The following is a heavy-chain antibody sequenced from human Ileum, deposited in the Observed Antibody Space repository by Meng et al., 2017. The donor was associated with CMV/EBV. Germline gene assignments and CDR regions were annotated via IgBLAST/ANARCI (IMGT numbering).Heavy chain of an antibody. CDR3: AGYSISNFREFDP. CDR1: GFTFSNYW. CDR2: IKQDGSQK. J-gene: IGHJ5*02. D-gene: IGHD5-18*01. V-gene: IGHV3-7*01. Sequence: GESLKISCAASGFTFSNYWMNWVRQSPGKGLEWVANIKQDGSQKYYVDSLGGRFTISRDNAKKSLYLQMNSLRAEDTALYYCAGYSISNFREFDPWGQGTLVTVSS.